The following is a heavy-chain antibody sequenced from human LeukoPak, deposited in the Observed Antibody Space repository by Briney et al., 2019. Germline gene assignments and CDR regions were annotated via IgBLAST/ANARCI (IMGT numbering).Heavy chain of an antibody. CDR1: GFPFSSYA. J-gene: IGHJ4*02. V-gene: IGHV3-21*05. Sequence: PGGSLRLSCSASGFPFSSYAMHWVRQAPGKGLEWVSYISSSSSYTNYADSVKGRFTISRDNAKNSLYLQMNSLRAEDTAVYYCARDLNDYYDSEGYFDYWGQGTLVTVSS. D-gene: IGHD3-22*01. CDR2: ISSSSSYT. CDR3: ARDLNDYYDSEGYFDY.